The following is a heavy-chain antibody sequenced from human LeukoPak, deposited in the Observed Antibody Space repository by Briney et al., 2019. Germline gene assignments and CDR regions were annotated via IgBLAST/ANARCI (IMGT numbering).Heavy chain of an antibody. CDR2: ISAYNGNT. D-gene: IGHD4-17*01. CDR1: GYTFTSYG. V-gene: IGHV1-18*01. CDR3: ARGETTISNYYYYMDV. Sequence: ASVKVSCKASGYTFTSYGISWVRQAPGQGLEWMGWISAYNGNTNYAQKLQGRVTMTTDTSTSTAYMELSSLRSEDTAVYYCARGETTISNYYYYMDVWGKGTTVTASS. J-gene: IGHJ6*03.